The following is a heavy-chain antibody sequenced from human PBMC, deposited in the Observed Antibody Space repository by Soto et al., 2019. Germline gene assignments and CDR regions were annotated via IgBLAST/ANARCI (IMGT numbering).Heavy chain of an antibody. CDR1: GDSLTNNHW. V-gene: IGHV4-4*02. J-gene: IGHJ4*02. CDR3: VRDSRTGCSSINCYMH. Sequence: QLQLRESGPGLVQPSGTLSLTCDVSGDSLTNNHWWSWVRQAPGKGLEWIGGIWHTGRPNYNASLKSRVAISIDKSKNHFSLKLSSVTAADTAVYYCVRDSRTGCSSINCYMHWGQGTLVTVSS. D-gene: IGHD2-15*01. CDR2: IWHTGRP.